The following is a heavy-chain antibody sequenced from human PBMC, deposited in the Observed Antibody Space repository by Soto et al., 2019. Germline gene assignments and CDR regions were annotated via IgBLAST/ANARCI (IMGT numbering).Heavy chain of an antibody. CDR2: IDWDDDK. V-gene: IGHV2-70*11. CDR1: GFSLSNRAMC. Sequence: GSGPTLVNHKQTLTLTCSFSGFSLSNRAMCVSWIRQPPGKALEWLARIDWDDDKYYSTSLKTRLTISKDTSKNQVVLTLTNMDPVDTATYYCARTKNDYGDNSAFYYYAMDVWGQGTTVTVSS. D-gene: IGHD4-17*01. CDR3: ARTKNDYGDNSAFYYYAMDV. J-gene: IGHJ6*02.